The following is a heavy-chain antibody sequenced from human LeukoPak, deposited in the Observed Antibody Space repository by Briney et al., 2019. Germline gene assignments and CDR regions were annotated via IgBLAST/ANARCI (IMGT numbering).Heavy chain of an antibody. CDR1: GGSISSSSYY. CDR3: ARHSEDYGDYPYYFDY. Sequence: KSSETLSLTCTVSGGSISSSSYYWGWIRQPPGKGLEWIGSIYYSGSTYYNPSLKSRVTISVDTSKNQFSLKLSFVTAADTAVYYCARHSEDYGDYPYYFDYWGQGTLVTVSS. CDR2: IYYSGST. J-gene: IGHJ4*02. V-gene: IGHV4-39*01. D-gene: IGHD4-17*01.